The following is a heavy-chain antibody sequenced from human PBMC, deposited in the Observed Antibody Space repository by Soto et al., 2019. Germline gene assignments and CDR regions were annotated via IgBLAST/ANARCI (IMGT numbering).Heavy chain of an antibody. CDR3: ARDLRDIVATIRSYYYGMDV. CDR1: GFTFSSYA. Sequence: PGGSLRLSCAASGFTFSSYAMHWVRQAPGKGLEWVAVISYDGSNKYYADSVKGRFTISRDNSKNTLYLQMNSLRAEDTAVYYCARDLRDIVATIRSYYYGMDVWGQGTTVTVSS. J-gene: IGHJ6*02. CDR2: ISYDGSNK. V-gene: IGHV3-30-3*01. D-gene: IGHD5-12*01.